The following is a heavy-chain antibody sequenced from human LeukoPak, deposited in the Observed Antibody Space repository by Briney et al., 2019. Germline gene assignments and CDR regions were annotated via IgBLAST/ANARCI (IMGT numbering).Heavy chain of an antibody. CDR2: INSDGSST. CDR1: GFTFSSYW. Sequence: PGGSLRLSCAASGFTFSSYWMHWVRQAPGKGLVWVSRINSDGSSTSYADSVKGRFTISRDNAKNTLYLQMNSLRAEDTAVYYCAREWSGQLFYYYYYMDVWGKGTTVTISS. CDR3: AREWSGQLFYYYYYMDV. J-gene: IGHJ6*03. V-gene: IGHV3-74*01. D-gene: IGHD6-13*01.